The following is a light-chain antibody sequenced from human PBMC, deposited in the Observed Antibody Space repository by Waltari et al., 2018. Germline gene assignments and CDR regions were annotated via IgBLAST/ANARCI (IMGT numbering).Light chain of an antibody. Sequence: SYVVTQPPSVSVAPGKTARITCAGNTIGNKNVHWYQQKPGQAPVFVVYDDSDRPPGIPERFSGSNSGNTATLTINRAEAGDEADYHCQVWDSSSDHRVFGGGTKLTVL. CDR1: TIGNKN. J-gene: IGLJ2*01. V-gene: IGLV3-21*03. CDR2: DDS. CDR3: QVWDSSSDHRV.